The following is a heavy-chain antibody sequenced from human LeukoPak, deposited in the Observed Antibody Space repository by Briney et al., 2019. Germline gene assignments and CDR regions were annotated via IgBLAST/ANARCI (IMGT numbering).Heavy chain of an antibody. CDR3: ATILHSGLWFRELQLDY. Sequence: ASVKVSCKVSGYTLTELSMHWVRQAPGKGLEWMGGFDPEDGETICAQKFQGRVTMTEDTSTDTAYMELSSLRSEDTAVYYCATILHSGLWFRELQLDYWGQGTLVTVSS. J-gene: IGHJ4*02. CDR2: FDPEDGET. D-gene: IGHD3-10*01. CDR1: GYTLTELS. V-gene: IGHV1-24*01.